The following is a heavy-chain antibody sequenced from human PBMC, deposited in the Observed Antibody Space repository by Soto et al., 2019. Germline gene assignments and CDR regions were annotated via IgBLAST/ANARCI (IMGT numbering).Heavy chain of an antibody. D-gene: IGHD6-19*01. V-gene: IGHV3-7*01. CDR3: LSVRAFGD. CDR1: GFTFNHYW. J-gene: IGHJ4*02. CDR2: IRQDGSDK. Sequence: EVQLVESGGGLVQPGGSLRLSCTVSGFTFNHYWMNWVRQAPGKGLEWLANIRQDGSDKYYVDSVKGRFTISRDNAKNSLYLQMNCLRAEDTAVYYCLSVRAFGDWGQGTLVTVSS.